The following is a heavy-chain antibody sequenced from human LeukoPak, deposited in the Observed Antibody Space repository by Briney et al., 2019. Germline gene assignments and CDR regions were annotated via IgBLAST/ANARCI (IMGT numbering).Heavy chain of an antibody. D-gene: IGHD2-2*02. CDR1: GFTFSSYS. Sequence: GGSLRLSCAASGFTFSSYSMNWVRQAPGKGLEWVSYISSSSSTIYYADSVKGRFTISRDNAKNSLYLQMNSLRAEDTAVYYCARGRVVPAAIPEFDYWGQGTLVTVSS. J-gene: IGHJ4*02. CDR3: ARGRVVPAAIPEFDY. V-gene: IGHV3-48*04. CDR2: ISSSSSTI.